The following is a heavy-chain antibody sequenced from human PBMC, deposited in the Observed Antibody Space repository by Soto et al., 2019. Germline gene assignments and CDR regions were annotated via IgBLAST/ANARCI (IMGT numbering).Heavy chain of an antibody. V-gene: IGHV3-21*01. D-gene: IGHD1-26*01. CDR2: ISATSTYI. CDR3: VRDFSRIVGATADAFDV. CDR1: GFTFSTYC. Sequence: GGSLRLSCAASGFTFSTYCMNWVRQAPGKGLEWVSSISATSTYIYYADSVKGRFSISRDNAKNSLYLQIISLRAEDTAVYYCVRDFSRIVGATADAFDVWGQGTMVTVSS. J-gene: IGHJ3*01.